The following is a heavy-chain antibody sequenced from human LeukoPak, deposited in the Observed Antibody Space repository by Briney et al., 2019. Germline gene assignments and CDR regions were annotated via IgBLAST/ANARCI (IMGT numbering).Heavy chain of an antibody. Sequence: ASVKVSCKASGYTFTSYGISWVRQAPGQGLEWMGWISAYNGNTNYAQKLQGRGTMTADTSTSTAYMELRSLRSDDTAVYYCARAQGPGHIVVVPAAMGPSRFSTHPDYWGQGTLVTVSS. J-gene: IGHJ4*02. D-gene: IGHD2-2*01. CDR3: ARAQGPGHIVVVPAAMGPSRFSTHPDY. V-gene: IGHV1-18*01. CDR1: GYTFTSYG. CDR2: ISAYNGNT.